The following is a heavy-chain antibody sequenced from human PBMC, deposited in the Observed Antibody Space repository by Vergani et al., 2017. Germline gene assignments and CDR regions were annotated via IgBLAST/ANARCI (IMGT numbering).Heavy chain of an antibody. CDR3: AVENYDYGGSRDFDY. CDR1: GFNFGESG. J-gene: IGHJ4*02. D-gene: IGHD4-23*01. V-gene: IGHV3-49*04. CDR2: IRSKTYGATT. Sequence: EVQLVESGGDLVQPGRSLRLSCQTSGFNFGESGVSWVRQAPGKGLEWIGFIRSKTYGATTEYAASVRGRFTISRDDSKGIAYLQMSSLKKEDTAVYRCAVENYDYGGSRDFDYWGQGTLVVVSS.